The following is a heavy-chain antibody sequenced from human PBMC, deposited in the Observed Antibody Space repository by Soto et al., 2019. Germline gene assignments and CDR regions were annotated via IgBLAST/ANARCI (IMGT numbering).Heavy chain of an antibody. V-gene: IGHV4-39*01. D-gene: IGHD2-2*01. CDR1: GGFPSRGPYS. CDR3: ARIAVYWSVTSCKGSYRIAG. Sequence: SETLSLASSVAGGFPSRGPYSWGWIRQTPGKGREWSGTFHYSGRTYNSPSLESRVTISVAPAKTQFSLRASAVTAADSTVFYCARIAVYWSVTSCKGSYRIAGWGQGSTLSV. J-gene: IGHJ6*01. CDR2: FHYSGRT.